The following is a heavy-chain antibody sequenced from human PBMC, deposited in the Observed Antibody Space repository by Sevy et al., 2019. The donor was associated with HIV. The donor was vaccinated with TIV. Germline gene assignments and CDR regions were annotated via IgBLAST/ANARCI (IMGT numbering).Heavy chain of an antibody. CDR1: GFTFSSYA. Sequence: GGSLRLSCAASGFTFSSYAMHWVRQAPGKGLEWVAVISYDGSNKYYAESVKGRFTISRDNTKNTLYLQMNSLRAEDTALYYCAREVGSGYYYTPFDDWGQGTLVTVSS. V-gene: IGHV3-30-3*01. D-gene: IGHD3-22*01. CDR2: ISYDGSNK. J-gene: IGHJ4*02. CDR3: AREVGSGYYYTPFDD.